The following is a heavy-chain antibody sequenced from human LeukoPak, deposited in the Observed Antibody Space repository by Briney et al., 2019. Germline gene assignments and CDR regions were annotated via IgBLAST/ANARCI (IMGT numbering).Heavy chain of an antibody. J-gene: IGHJ4*02. D-gene: IGHD3-10*01. CDR1: GFAFSSYW. V-gene: IGHV3-7*02. Sequence: AGGSLRLSCATSGFAFSSYWMSWVRQAPGKGLEWVANIKQDGSEKNYVGSVKGRFTVSRDNAKNSLYLQMNSLRDEDTAVYYCARGGIVRGSIDGYFDYWGQGTLVTVSS. CDR3: ARGGIVRGSIDGYFDY. CDR2: IKQDGSEK.